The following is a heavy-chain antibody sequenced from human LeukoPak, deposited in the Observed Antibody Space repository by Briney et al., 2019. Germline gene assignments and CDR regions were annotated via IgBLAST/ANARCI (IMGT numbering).Heavy chain of an antibody. J-gene: IGHJ5*02. V-gene: IGHV3-48*01. D-gene: IGHD5-18*01. Sequence: GGSLRLSCAASGFTFSTFGMHWVRQAPGKGLEWVSYIRTSTNTIYYADSVKGRFTISIDNAKNSLYLQMNSLRAEDTAVYYCARGEDTAMISGGYNWFDPWGQGTLVTVSS. CDR2: IRTSTNTI. CDR3: ARGEDTAMISGGYNWFDP. CDR1: GFTFSTFG.